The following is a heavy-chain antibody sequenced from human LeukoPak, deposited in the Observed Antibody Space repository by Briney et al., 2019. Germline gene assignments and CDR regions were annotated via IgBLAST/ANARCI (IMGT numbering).Heavy chain of an antibody. Sequence: PSETLSLTCTVSGGSISSGGYYWSWIRLHPGKGLEWIGYIYYSGSTYYNPSLKSRVTISVDTSKNQFSLTLRSVTAADTAIYYCARSSLTVAGYFDFWGQGTLVTVSS. J-gene: IGHJ4*02. CDR3: ARSSLTVAGYFDF. CDR1: GGSISSGGYY. D-gene: IGHD6-19*01. V-gene: IGHV4-31*03. CDR2: IYYSGST.